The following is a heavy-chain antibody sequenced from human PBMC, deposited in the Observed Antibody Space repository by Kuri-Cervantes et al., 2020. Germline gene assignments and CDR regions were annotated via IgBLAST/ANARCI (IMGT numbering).Heavy chain of an antibody. D-gene: IGHD2-2*02. CDR3: ARNLRNGVVPAAIRGGYYYGMDV. V-gene: IGHV3-74*01. Sequence: GGSLRLSCAASGFTFDDYAMHWVRQAPGKGLVWVSRINSDGSSTSYADSVKGRFTISRDNSKNTLYLQMNSLRAEDTAVYYCARNLRNGVVPAAIRGGYYYGMDVWGQGTTVTVSS. CDR2: INSDGSST. J-gene: IGHJ6*02. CDR1: GFTFDDYA.